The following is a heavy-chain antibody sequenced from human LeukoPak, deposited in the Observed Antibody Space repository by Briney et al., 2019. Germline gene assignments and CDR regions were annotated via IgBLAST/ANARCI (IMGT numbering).Heavy chain of an antibody. V-gene: IGHV4-61*02. CDR1: GGSISSGSYY. D-gene: IGHD5-18*01. Sequence: SETLSLTCTDSGGSISSGSYYWSWIRQPAGKGLEWIGRIYTSGSTDYNPSLKSRVTISVDTSKNQFSLKLSSVTAADTAVYYCARDGGYSYGYLYWGQGTLVTVSS. CDR3: ARDGGYSYGYLY. J-gene: IGHJ4*02. CDR2: IYTSGST.